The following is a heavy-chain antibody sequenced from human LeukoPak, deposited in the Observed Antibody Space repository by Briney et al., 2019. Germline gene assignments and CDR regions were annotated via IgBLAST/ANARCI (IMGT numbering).Heavy chain of an antibody. J-gene: IGHJ5*02. CDR1: GYTFTGYY. D-gene: IGHD3-9*01. Sequence: ASVKVSCKASGYTFTGYYMHWVRQAPGQGLEWMGWINPNSGGTNYAQKFQGRVTMTRDTSISTAYMELSRLRSDDTAVYYCARDRPLRYFDWLLSSDSPWGQGTLVTVSS. CDR3: ARDRPLRYFDWLLSSDSP. V-gene: IGHV1-2*02. CDR2: INPNSGGT.